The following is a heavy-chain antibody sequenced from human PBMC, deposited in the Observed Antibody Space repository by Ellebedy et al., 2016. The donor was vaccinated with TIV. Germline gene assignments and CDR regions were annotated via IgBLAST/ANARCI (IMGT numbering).Heavy chain of an antibody. D-gene: IGHD2-21*02. CDR3: ARDSYCGGDCYPVDY. CDR2: IKQDETEK. V-gene: IGHV3-7*01. J-gene: IGHJ4*02. Sequence: GESLKISCAASGFTFSTYWMSWVRHAPGKGLEWVANIKQDETEKYYLDSVKGRFIISRDNAKNLLYLQMNSLRAEDTAVYYCARDSYCGGDCYPVDYWGQGTLVTVSS. CDR1: GFTFSTYW.